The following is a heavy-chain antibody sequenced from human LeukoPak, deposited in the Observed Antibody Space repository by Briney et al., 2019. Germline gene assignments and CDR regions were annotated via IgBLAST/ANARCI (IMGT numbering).Heavy chain of an antibody. D-gene: IGHD3-3*01. Sequence: SETLSLTCTVSGGSISCYYWSWIRQPPGKGLEWIGYIYYSGSTNYNPSLKSRVTISVDTSKNQFSLKLSSVTAADTAVYYCARTTYYDFWSGYFFDYWGQGTLVTVSS. CDR2: IYYSGST. V-gene: IGHV4-59*01. CDR3: ARTTYYDFWSGYFFDY. CDR1: GGSISCYY. J-gene: IGHJ4*02.